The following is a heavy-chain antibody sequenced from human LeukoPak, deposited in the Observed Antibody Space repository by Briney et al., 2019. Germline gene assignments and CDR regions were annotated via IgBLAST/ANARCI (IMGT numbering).Heavy chain of an antibody. Sequence: GGSLRLSCAASGFIFSSHDMYWVRQAPGKGLEWVSSTTTRNKIYYADSVKGRFTLSRDNAKNSLYLQMNPLTAEDTAVYYCARARLTDGGADYWGQGTLVAVSS. J-gene: IGHJ4*02. CDR2: TTTRNKI. V-gene: IGHV3-69-1*02. CDR1: GFIFSSHD. CDR3: ARARLTDGGADY. D-gene: IGHD4-23*01.